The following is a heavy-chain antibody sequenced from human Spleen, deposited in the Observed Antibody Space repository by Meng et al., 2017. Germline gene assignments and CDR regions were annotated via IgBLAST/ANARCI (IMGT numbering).Heavy chain of an antibody. D-gene: IGHD3-10*01. Sequence: QVQLQQWGAGLLKPSETLSLTCAVYGGSFSGYYWNWIRQSPGKGLEWIGEINHSGSTNYNPSLKSRFTISVDTSKNQFSLTLSSVTAADTAVYYFARGFGVFREIIIPPLDYWGQGSLVTVSS. CDR2: INHSGST. CDR3: ARGFGVFREIIIPPLDY. CDR1: GGSFSGYY. J-gene: IGHJ4*02. V-gene: IGHV4-34*01.